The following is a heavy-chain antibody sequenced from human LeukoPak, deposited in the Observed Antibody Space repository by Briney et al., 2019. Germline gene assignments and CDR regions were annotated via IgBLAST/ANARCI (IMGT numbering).Heavy chain of an antibody. CDR3: ARDYSNYVPYFDY. V-gene: IGHV3-7*01. CDR1: GFAFSNYN. Sequence: GGSLRLSCAASGFAFSNYNMNWVRQAPGKGLEWVANINQDGSEKSYVDSVKGRFTISRDNAKNSLYLQMNSLRAEDTAVYYCARDYSNYVPYFDYWGQGTLVTVSS. D-gene: IGHD4-11*01. J-gene: IGHJ4*02. CDR2: INQDGSEK.